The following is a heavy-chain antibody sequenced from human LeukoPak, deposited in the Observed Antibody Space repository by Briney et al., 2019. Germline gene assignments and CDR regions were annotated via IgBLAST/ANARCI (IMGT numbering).Heavy chain of an antibody. J-gene: IGHJ3*01. CDR2: LSSGGTT. CDR3: ARGGDIVGATRSAFDF. D-gene: IGHD1-26*01. CDR1: GFTVSSNY. Sequence: PGGSLRLSCAASGFTVSSNYMSWVRQAPGKGLEWVSVLSSGGTTYHTDTVKDRFTISRDTSKNTLYLQKNSLRAEDTAIYYCARGGDIVGATRSAFDFWGQGTMVTVSS. V-gene: IGHV3-53*01.